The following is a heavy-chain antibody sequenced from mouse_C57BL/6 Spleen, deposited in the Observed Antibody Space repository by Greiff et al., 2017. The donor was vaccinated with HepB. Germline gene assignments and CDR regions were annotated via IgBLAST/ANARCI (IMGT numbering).Heavy chain of an antibody. J-gene: IGHJ2*01. Sequence: QVQLKQPGAELVKPGASVKMSCKASGYTFTSYWITWVKQRPGQGLEWIGDIYPGSGSTNYNEKFKSKATLTVDTSSSTAYMQLSSLTSEDSAVYYCAREVVCYGNYGYFGCWGQGTTLTVSS. CDR1: GYTFTSYW. CDR3: AREVVCYGNYGYFGC. D-gene: IGHD2-1*01. CDR2: IYPGSGST. V-gene: IGHV1-55*01.